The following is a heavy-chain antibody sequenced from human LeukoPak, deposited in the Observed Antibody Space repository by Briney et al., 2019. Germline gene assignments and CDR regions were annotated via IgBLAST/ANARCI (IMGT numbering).Heavy chain of an antibody. J-gene: IGHJ4*02. CDR1: GFTFSSYA. CDR2: ISGSGGST. CDR3: AKDKSGGGDIDY. Sequence: GGSLRLSCAASGFTFSSYAMSWVRKAPGKGLEWVSAISGSGGSTYYADSVKGRFTISRDNSKNTLYLQMNSLRAEDTAVYYCAKDKSGGGDIDYWGQGTLVTVSS. D-gene: IGHD2-21*02. V-gene: IGHV3-23*01.